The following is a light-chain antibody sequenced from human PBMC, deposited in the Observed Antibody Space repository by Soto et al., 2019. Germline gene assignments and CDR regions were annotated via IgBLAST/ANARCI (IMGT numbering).Light chain of an antibody. CDR2: GAS. CDR3: QQYRSWPRT. V-gene: IGKV3-15*01. J-gene: IGKJ1*01. Sequence: EIVLTQSPATLSVSPGERVTLSCRASQSVDINLAWYQQKPGQAPRLLIYGASTRATDMPGRFSGRGAGAEFTLTISSLQSEDFALYYCQQYRSWPRTFGPGTKVEIK. CDR1: QSVDIN.